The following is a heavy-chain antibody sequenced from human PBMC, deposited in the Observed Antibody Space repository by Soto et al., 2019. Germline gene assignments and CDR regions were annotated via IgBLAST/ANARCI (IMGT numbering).Heavy chain of an antibody. CDR2: IDPSDSYT. D-gene: IGHD3-22*01. CDR3: ATLGDYYDSSGSPLYFDD. V-gene: IGHV5-10-1*01. CDR1: GYSFTSYW. J-gene: IGHJ4*02. Sequence: GESLKISCKGSGYSFTSYWISWVRQMPGQGLEWMGRIDPSDSYTNYSPPFQGHVTISADKSISTAYLQCSSLKASDTAMYYCATLGDYYDSSGSPLYFDDWGQGTLVTVSS.